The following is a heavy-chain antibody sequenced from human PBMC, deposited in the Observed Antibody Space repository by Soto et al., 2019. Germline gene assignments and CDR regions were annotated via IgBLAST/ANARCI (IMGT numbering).Heavy chain of an antibody. J-gene: IGHJ4*02. CDR1: GFIFSDYY. V-gene: IGHV3-11*01. Sequence: PGGSLRFSCAVSGFIFSDYYMSWIRQAPGKGLEWVSYISSRGDIIYYADSVKGRFTISRDNAKNSLYLQMNSLRAEDTAVYYCARDLGYYDSSGYFDYWGQGTLVTVSS. CDR2: ISSRGDII. D-gene: IGHD3-22*01. CDR3: ARDLGYYDSSGYFDY.